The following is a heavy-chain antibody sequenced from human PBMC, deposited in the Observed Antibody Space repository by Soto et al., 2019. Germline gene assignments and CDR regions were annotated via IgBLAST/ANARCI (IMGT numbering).Heavy chain of an antibody. D-gene: IGHD6-13*01. CDR2: IIPIFGTA. CDR3: ARDAAAAGSNWFDP. J-gene: IGHJ5*02. V-gene: IGHV1-69*13. CDR1: GGTFSSYA. Sequence: SVKVSCKASGGTFSSYAISWVRQAPGQGLEWMGGIIPIFGTANYAQKFQGRVTITADESTSTAYMELSSLRSEDTAVYYCARDAAAAGSNWFDPWGQGTLVTVSS.